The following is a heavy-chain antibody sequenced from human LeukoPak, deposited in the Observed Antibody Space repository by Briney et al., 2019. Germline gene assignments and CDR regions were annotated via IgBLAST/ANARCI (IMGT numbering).Heavy chain of an antibody. Sequence: SVKVSCKASGGTFSSYAISWVRQAPGQGLEWMGGIIPIFGTANYAQKFQGRVTITADESTSTAYMELSSLRSEDTAVYYCARARFCSSTSCYNPPMGYYYYHMDVWGKGTTVTVSS. J-gene: IGHJ6*03. CDR3: ARARFCSSTSCYNPPMGYYYYHMDV. D-gene: IGHD2-2*02. CDR2: IIPIFGTA. CDR1: GGTFSSYA. V-gene: IGHV1-69*13.